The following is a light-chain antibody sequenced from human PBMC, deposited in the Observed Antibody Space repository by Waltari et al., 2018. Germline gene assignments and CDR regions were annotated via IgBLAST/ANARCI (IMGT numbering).Light chain of an antibody. CDR2: DAS. J-gene: IGKJ1*01. V-gene: IGKV3D-15*01. CDR3: QQYHNWPPWT. Sequence: EIVMTQSPATLSVSPGEGVTLSCRASQSVSTKLAWYQLKPGQAPRLLIYDASSRATGIPARFSGSGSGTEFTLTISRLQSEDFALYDCQQYHNWPPWTFGQGTKVEIK. CDR1: QSVSTK.